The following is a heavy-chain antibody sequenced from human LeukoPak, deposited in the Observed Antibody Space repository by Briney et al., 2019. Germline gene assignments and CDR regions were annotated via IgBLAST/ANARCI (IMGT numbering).Heavy chain of an antibody. CDR2: IYYSGGT. Sequence: SETLSLTCTVSGGSISSSSYYWGWIRQPPGKGLEWIGSIYYSGGTYYNPSLKSRVTISVDTSKNQFSLKLSSVTAADTAVYYCASLVDTAIPSDYWGQGTLVTVSS. V-gene: IGHV4-39*01. CDR3: ASLVDTAIPSDY. D-gene: IGHD5-18*01. J-gene: IGHJ4*02. CDR1: GGSISSSSYY.